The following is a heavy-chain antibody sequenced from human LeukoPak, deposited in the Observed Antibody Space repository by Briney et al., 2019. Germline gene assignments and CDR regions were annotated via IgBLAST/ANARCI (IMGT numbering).Heavy chain of an antibody. CDR1: GFTFSDYY. CDR3: ARDGGIAARPGDYYYYYGMDV. V-gene: IGHV3-11*01. Sequence: GGSLRLSCAASGFTFSDYYMSWIRQAPGKGLEWVSYSSSSCSTIYYADSVEGRFTISRDNAKNSLYLQMNSLRAEDTAVYYCARDGGIAARPGDYYYYYGMDVWGQGTTVTVSS. J-gene: IGHJ6*02. CDR2: SSSSCSTI. D-gene: IGHD6-6*01.